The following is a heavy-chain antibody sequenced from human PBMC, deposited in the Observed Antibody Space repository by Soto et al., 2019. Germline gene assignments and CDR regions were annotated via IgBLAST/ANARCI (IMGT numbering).Heavy chain of an antibody. CDR3: ARGGYRYGRDYGIDV. D-gene: IGHD5-18*01. V-gene: IGHV4-59*01. CDR1: VGSISSYY. CDR2: IYYSGST. J-gene: IGHJ6*02. Sequence: WETLSLTCTFSVGSISSYYWSCIRDPPGKGLEWIGYIYYSGSTNYNPSLKSRVTISVDTSKNQFSLKLTSVTAADTAVYYCARGGYRYGRDYGIDVGAKRHLSASP.